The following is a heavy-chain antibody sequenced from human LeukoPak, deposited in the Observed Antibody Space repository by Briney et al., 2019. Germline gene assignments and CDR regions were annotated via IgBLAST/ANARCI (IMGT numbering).Heavy chain of an antibody. CDR1: GYTFTGYY. CDR2: INPNSGGT. V-gene: IGHV1-2*02. J-gene: IGHJ3*02. D-gene: IGHD1-1*01. CDR3: ARSYFWKELTHDAFDI. Sequence: GASVKVSCKASGYTFTGYYMHWVRQAPGQGLEWMGWINPNSGGTNYAQKFQGRVTMTRDTSISTAYMELSRLRSDDTAVYYCARSYFWKELTHDAFDIWGQGTMVTVSS.